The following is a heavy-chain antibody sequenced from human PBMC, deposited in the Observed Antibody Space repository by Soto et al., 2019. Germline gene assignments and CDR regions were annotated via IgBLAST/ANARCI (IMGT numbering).Heavy chain of an antibody. CDR3: ARDPDDYVWGSYRYTDYYYGMDV. CDR1: GFTFSSYS. CDR2: ISSSSSTI. D-gene: IGHD3-16*02. J-gene: IGHJ6*02. V-gene: IGHV3-48*02. Sequence: ESGGGLVQPGGSLRLSCAASGFTFSSYSMNWVRQAPGKGLEWVSYISSSSSTIYYADSVKGRFTISRDNAKNSLYLQMNSLRDEDTAVYYCARDPDDYVWGSYRYTDYYYGMDVWGQGTTVTVSS.